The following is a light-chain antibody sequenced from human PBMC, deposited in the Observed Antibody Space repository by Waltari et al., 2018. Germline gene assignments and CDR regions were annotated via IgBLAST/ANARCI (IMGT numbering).Light chain of an antibody. Sequence: QSALTQPVSVSGSPGQSITISCTGTSSDVGGYHYVAWYQHHPNKAPKVIIYDVANRPFGVSNLFSGSKSGSTASLTISGLQTEDEAYYYCSSYTTRSILLFGGGTKVTVL. CDR1: SSDVGGYHY. CDR2: DVA. J-gene: IGLJ2*01. V-gene: IGLV2-14*03. CDR3: SSYTTRSILL.